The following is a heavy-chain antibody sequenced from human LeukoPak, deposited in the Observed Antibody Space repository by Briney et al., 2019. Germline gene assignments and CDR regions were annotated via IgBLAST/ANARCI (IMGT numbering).Heavy chain of an antibody. CDR2: IIPILGIA. J-gene: IGHJ6*03. CDR1: GGTFSSYT. D-gene: IGHD3-22*01. Sequence: ASVKVSCKASGGTFSSYTISWVRQAPGQGLEWMGRIIPILGIANYAQKFQGRVTITADKSTSTAYMELSSLRSEDTAVYYCARDISYDSSGYYYHYYYYMDVWGKGTTVTVSS. V-gene: IGHV1-69*04. CDR3: ARDISYDSSGYYYHYYYYMDV.